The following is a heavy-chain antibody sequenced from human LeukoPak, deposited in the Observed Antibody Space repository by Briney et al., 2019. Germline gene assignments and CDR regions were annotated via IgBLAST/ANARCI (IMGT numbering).Heavy chain of an antibody. CDR3: AKGPLVRGWNYFDY. D-gene: IGHD2-2*01. CDR2: ISGSGGST. V-gene: IGHV3-23*01. J-gene: IGHJ4*02. Sequence: GGSLRLSCAASGFTFSSYAMSRVRQAPGKGLEWVSAISGSGGSTYYADSVKGRVTISRDNSKNTLYLQMNSLRAEDTAVYYCAKGPLVRGWNYFDYWGQGTLVTVSS. CDR1: GFTFSSYA.